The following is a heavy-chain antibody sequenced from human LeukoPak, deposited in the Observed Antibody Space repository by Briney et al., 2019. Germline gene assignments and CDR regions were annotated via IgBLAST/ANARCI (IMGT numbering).Heavy chain of an antibody. CDR2: IKQDGSEK. CDR3: ARDPVLRYFDWSIPYYYYMDV. CDR1: GFTFSSYW. J-gene: IGHJ6*03. Sequence: GGSLRLSCAASGFTFSSYWMSWVRQAPGKGLEWVANIKQDGSEKYYVDSVKGRFTISRDNAKSSLYLQMNSLRAEDTAVYYCARDPVLRYFDWSIPYYYYMDVWGKGTTVTVSS. D-gene: IGHD3-9*01. V-gene: IGHV3-7*01.